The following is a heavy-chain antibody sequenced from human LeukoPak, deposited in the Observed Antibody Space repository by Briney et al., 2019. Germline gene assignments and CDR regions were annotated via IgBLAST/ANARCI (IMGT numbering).Heavy chain of an antibody. V-gene: IGHV1-8*03. CDR3: ARGGGFKSRRIAAARNYYMDV. Sequence: GASVKVSCKASGYTFTSYDINWVRQATGQGLEWMGWMNPNSGNTGYAQKFQGRVTITRNTSISTAYMELSSLRSEDTAVYYCARGGGFKSRRIAAARNYYMDVWGKGTTVTVSS. CDR2: MNPNSGNT. D-gene: IGHD6-13*01. CDR1: GYTFTSYD. J-gene: IGHJ6*03.